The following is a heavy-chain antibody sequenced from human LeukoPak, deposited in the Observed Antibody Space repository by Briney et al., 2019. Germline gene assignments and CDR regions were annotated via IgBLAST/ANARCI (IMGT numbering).Heavy chain of an antibody. D-gene: IGHD1-1*01. Sequence: GGSLRLSCAASGFTFSDYYMSWIRQAPGKGLEWVSYISSSGSTIYYADSVKGRFTISRDNAKNSLYLQMNSLRAEDTAVYYCAGWNRSHWFDYWGQGTLVTVSS. CDR2: ISSSGSTI. CDR1: GFTFSDYY. J-gene: IGHJ4*02. CDR3: AGWNRSHWFDY. V-gene: IGHV3-11*04.